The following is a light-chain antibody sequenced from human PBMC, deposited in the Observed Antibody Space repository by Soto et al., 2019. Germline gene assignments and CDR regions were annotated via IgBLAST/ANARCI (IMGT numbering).Light chain of an antibody. CDR1: QSISSSY. CDR2: GAS. J-gene: IGKJ4*01. V-gene: IGKV3-20*01. Sequence: ENVLTQSPGTLSLSPGERATLSCRASQSISSSYLAWYQQKPGQPPRLLIYGASNRATGIPDRVSGSGSRTDFTLTISRLEPEDFAVYYCQQYSGSPPLTFGGGTKVEIK. CDR3: QQYSGSPPLT.